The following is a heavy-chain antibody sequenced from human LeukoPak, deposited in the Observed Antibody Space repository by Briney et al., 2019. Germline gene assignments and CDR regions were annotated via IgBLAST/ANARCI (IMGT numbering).Heavy chain of an antibody. CDR3: ARDHEW. Sequence: GGSLRLSCAASGFTFSNYWMHWVRQAPGKGLVLVSRINSDGINTSYADSVKGRFTISRDNAKNTLNLQMNSLRGEDTAIYYCARDHEWGGPGTLVTVSS. CDR2: INSDGINT. V-gene: IGHV3-74*01. D-gene: IGHD1-26*01. CDR1: GFTFSNYW. J-gene: IGHJ1*01.